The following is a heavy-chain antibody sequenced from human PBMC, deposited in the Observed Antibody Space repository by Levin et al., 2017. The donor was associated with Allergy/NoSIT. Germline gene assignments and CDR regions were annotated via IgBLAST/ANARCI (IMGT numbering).Heavy chain of an antibody. Sequence: SQTLSLTCAVSGGSISSGGYSWSWIRQPPGKGLEWIGYIYHSGSTYYNPSLKSRVTISVDRSKNQFSLKLSSVTAADTAVYYCARDRRDYSNYRHYYYYGMDVWGQGTTVTVSS. J-gene: IGHJ6*02. D-gene: IGHD4-11*01. V-gene: IGHV4-30-2*01. CDR3: ARDRRDYSNYRHYYYYGMDV. CDR1: GGSISSGGYS. CDR2: IYHSGST.